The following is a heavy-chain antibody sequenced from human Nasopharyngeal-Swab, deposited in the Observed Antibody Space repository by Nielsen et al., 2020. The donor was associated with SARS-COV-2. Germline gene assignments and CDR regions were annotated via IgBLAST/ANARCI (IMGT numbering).Heavy chain of an antibody. CDR2: IWYDGSNK. CDR3: ARETKWYLDQ. Sequence: GGSLRLSCAASGFTFSSYGMHWVRQAPGKGLEWVAVIWYDGSNKYYADSVKGRFTISRDNSKNTLYLQLNSLRTEDTAVYYCARETKWYLDQWGQGTLVTVSS. D-gene: IGHD1-14*01. J-gene: IGHJ4*02. CDR1: GFTFSSYG. V-gene: IGHV3-33*01.